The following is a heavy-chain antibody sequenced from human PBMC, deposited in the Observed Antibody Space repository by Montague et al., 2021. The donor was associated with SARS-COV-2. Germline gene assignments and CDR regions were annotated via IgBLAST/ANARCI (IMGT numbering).Heavy chain of an antibody. CDR1: GDSVSSNIAT. CDR2: TYYRSKWYN. CDR3: ARAYCGGDCYFYWHFVP. D-gene: IGHD2-21*02. J-gene: IGHJ2*01. Sequence: CAISGDSVSSNIATWNWIRQSPSRGLEWLGRTYYRSKWYNDYAVSVKSRVIINPDTSNNRISLQLNSVTPEDTAVYYCARAYCGGDCYFYWHFVPWGRGTLV. V-gene: IGHV6-1*01.